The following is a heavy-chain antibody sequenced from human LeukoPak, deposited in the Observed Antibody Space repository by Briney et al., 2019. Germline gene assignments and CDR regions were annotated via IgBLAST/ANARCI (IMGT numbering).Heavy chain of an antibody. Sequence: PGGSLRLSCAASGFTFGSYAIYWVRQAPGKGPEWVSGISGSGGITYFADSVKGRFIISRDNSKNTVYLQINNLRAEDTALYYCAKTRAGNSSGRDPGWPMDYWGQGTLVTASS. J-gene: IGHJ4*02. CDR2: ISGSGGIT. D-gene: IGHD3-22*01. CDR1: GFTFGSYA. V-gene: IGHV3-23*01. CDR3: AKTRAGNSSGRDPGWPMDY.